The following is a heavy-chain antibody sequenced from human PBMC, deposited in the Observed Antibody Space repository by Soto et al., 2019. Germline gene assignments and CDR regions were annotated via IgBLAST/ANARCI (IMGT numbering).Heavy chain of an antibody. CDR1: GYTFTSYD. J-gene: IGHJ4*02. CDR2: VNPNSGNT. Sequence: QVQLVQSGAEVRQPGASVKVSCKTSGYTFTSYDINWMRQATGQGLEWMGWVNPNSGNTRIVQNFQGRVTMTRDTSLGXVYXELSSLTSDDTAVYYCARGADRGVDYWGQGTLVTVSS. V-gene: IGHV1-8*01. D-gene: IGHD3-16*02. CDR3: ARGADRGVDY.